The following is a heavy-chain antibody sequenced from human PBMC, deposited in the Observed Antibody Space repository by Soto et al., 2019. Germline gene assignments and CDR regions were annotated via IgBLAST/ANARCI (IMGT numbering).Heavy chain of an antibody. CDR2: ISSSGSTI. CDR1: GFTFSDYY. V-gene: IGHV3-11*01. J-gene: IGHJ6*02. D-gene: IGHD2-2*02. Sequence: PGGSLRLSCAASGFTFSDYYMSWIRQAPGKGLEWVSYISSSGSTIYYADSVKGRFTISRDNAKNSLYLQMNSLRAEDTAVYYCAREWGYCSSTSCYKGRPGYYGMDVWGQGTTVTVSS. CDR3: AREWGYCSSTSCYKGRPGYYGMDV.